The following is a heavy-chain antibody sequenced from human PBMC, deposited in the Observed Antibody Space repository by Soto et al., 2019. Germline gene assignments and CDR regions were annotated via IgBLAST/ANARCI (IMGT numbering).Heavy chain of an antibody. D-gene: IGHD6-13*01. CDR1: GYSLTELS. CDR3: AKGRSRWVKNTSWYFEI. V-gene: IGHV1-24*01. Sequence: GASVKVSCKVSGYSLTELSLHWVRQAPGKGLEGMGGFDPEEDQTFYAQKFKGRVTVTEDTSTNTAYMELSSLRNDDTAVKYCAKGRSRWVKNTSWYFEIWGRGTLVTVSS. J-gene: IGHJ2*01. CDR2: FDPEEDQT.